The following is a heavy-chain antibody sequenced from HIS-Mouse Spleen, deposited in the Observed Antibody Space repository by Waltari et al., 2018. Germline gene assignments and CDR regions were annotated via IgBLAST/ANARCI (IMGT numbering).Heavy chain of an antibody. CDR2: INPNSGGT. Sequence: QVQLVQSGAEVKKPGASVKVSCQASGYTFTAYYMPWVRQAPGQGLEWMGWINPNSGGTNYAQKFQGRVTMTRDTSISTAYMELSRLRSDDTAVYYCASLPYSSSSDAFDIWGQGTMVTVSS. CDR3: ASLPYSSSSDAFDI. CDR1: GYTFTAYY. V-gene: IGHV1-2*02. D-gene: IGHD6-6*01. J-gene: IGHJ3*02.